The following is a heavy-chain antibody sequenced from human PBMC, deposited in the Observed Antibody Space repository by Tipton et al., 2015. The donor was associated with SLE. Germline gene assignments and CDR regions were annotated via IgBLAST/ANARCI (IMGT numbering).Heavy chain of an antibody. CDR3: ARNLGPEWMATKRGYFDL. CDR1: GGSIGGSSYY. D-gene: IGHD5-24*01. Sequence: TLSLTCAVSGGSIGGSSYYWGWIRQSPGKGLEWIGSIYYSGTSHYKASLESRVTISVDKSKNQFSLKLSSVTAADTAVYYCARNLGPEWMATKRGYFDLWGRGTLVSVSS. CDR2: IYYSGTS. J-gene: IGHJ2*01. V-gene: IGHV4-39*01.